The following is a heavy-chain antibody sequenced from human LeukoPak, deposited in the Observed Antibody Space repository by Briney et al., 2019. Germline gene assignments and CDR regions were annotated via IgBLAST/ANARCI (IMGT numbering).Heavy chain of an antibody. J-gene: IGHJ4*02. CDR1: EFSFSSYW. CDR3: ARDPSGWHSMDY. Sequence: PGGSLRLSCAASEFSFSSYWMHWVRQAPGKGLVWVSRISPDGSSASYADSVRGRFTISRDNAKNTPYLQMKSLRAEETAVYYCARDPSGWHSMDYWGQGNLVTVSS. D-gene: IGHD6-19*01. V-gene: IGHV3-74*01. CDR2: ISPDGSSA.